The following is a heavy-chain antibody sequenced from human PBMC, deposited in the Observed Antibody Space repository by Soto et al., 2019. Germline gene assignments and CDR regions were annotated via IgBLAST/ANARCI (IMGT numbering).Heavy chain of an antibody. CDR2: IDTDGGGT. V-gene: IGHV3-74*03. CDR3: STFFDV. J-gene: IGHJ4*01. CDR1: GFTFRSHR. Sequence: EVQLVESGGGLVQPGGSLRVSCAASGFTFRSHRIHWVRQAPGKGLEWVSRIDTDGGGTTYADSVKGRFTISTDNAENTVYLPMTGLRVEDTAFYYCSTFFDVWGHGPLVTFSS.